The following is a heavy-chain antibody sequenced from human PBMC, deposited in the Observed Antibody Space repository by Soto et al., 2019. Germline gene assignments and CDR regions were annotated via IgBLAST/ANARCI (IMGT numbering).Heavy chain of an antibody. CDR1: GFTFTSSA. D-gene: IGHD3-22*01. Sequence: GASVKVSCKASGFTFTSSAVQWVRQARGQRLEWIGWIVVGSGNTNYAQKFQERVTITRDMSTSTAYMELSSLRSEDTAVYYCAAAHSSGYYYIPYWGQGTLVTVSS. CDR3: AAAHSSGYYYIPY. CDR2: IVVGSGNT. J-gene: IGHJ4*02. V-gene: IGHV1-58*01.